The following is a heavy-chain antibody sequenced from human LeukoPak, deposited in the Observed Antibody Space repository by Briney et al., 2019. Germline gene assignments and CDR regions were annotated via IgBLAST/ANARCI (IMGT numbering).Heavy chain of an antibody. D-gene: IGHD3-10*01. CDR2: ISGAGGST. J-gene: IGHJ4*02. CDR3: AKESSGSYYSGDY. CDR1: GFTFSSYA. V-gene: IGHV3-23*01. Sequence: GGSLRLSCAASGFTFSSYAMSWVRQAPGKGLEWVSAISGAGGSTYYTDSVKGRFTISRDNSKNTLYLQMNSLRAEDTAVYHCAKESSGSYYSGDYWGQGTLVTVSS.